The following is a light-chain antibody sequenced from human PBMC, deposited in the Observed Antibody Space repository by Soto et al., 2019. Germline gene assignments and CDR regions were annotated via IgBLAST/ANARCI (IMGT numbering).Light chain of an antibody. J-gene: IGLJ1*01. CDR2: QDS. Sequence: SYELTQPPSVSVSPGQTASITCSGAKLGDKYACWYQQKPGQSPVLVIYQDSKRPSGIPERFSGSNSGNTATLTISGTQAMDEADYYCQAWDSSSAPDVFGTGTKLTAL. CDR3: QAWDSSSAPDV. V-gene: IGLV3-1*01. CDR1: KLGDKY.